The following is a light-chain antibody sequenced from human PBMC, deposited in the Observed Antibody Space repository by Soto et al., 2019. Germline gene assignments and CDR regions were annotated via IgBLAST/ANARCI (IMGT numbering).Light chain of an antibody. Sequence: DIQMTQSPPSLSASVGDRVTITCRASQGIGNSLAWYQQKPGTVPKLLIYSASTLQSGVPSRFSGSGSGTDFILTISSLQPEDVAAYYCQKYNTVPATFGQGTRLEIK. J-gene: IGKJ5*01. CDR3: QKYNTVPAT. V-gene: IGKV1-27*01. CDR1: QGIGNS. CDR2: SAS.